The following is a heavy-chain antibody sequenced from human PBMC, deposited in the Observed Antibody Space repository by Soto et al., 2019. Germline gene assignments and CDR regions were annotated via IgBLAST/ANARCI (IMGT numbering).Heavy chain of an antibody. V-gene: IGHV1-69*13. D-gene: IGHD5-12*01. J-gene: IGHJ4*02. CDR1: GGSFSNFG. Sequence: ASVKVSCKASGGSFSNFGISWVRQAPGQGLEWMGGIVPVFGRPNYAQRFRGRLTITADESTSTGYMGLISLRSDDTAVYYCAREGSGYNFWGQGTQVTVSS. CDR3: AREGSGYNF. CDR2: IVPVFGRP.